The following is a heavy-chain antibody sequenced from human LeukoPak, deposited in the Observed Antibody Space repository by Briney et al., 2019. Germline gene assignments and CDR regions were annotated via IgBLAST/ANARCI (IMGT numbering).Heavy chain of an antibody. V-gene: IGHV3-74*01. CDR1: GFTFSSYW. CDR3: ARESTSITTFGLDY. D-gene: IGHD4-11*01. CDR2: ISGDGTST. Sequence: GGSLRLSCAASGFTFSSYWMYWVRQAPGKGLVWVSRISGDGTSTSYADSVKGRFTISRDNAKNTLYLQMNSLRAEDTAVYYCARESTSITTFGLDYWGQGTLVTVSS. J-gene: IGHJ4*02.